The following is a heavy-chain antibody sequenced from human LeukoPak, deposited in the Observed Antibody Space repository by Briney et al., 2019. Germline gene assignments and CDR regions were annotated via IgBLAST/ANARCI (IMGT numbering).Heavy chain of an antibody. D-gene: IGHD6-13*01. J-gene: IGHJ4*02. CDR3: AKAYGGAATGTFDS. Sequence: GRSLRLSCAASGFTFDDYAMHWVRQAPGKGLEWVSGISWNSGNIGYADSVKGRFTISRDNAKNSLFLQMNSLRADDTAVYYCAKAYGGAATGTFDSWGQGTLVTVSS. CDR1: GFTFDDYA. CDR2: ISWNSGNI. V-gene: IGHV3-9*01.